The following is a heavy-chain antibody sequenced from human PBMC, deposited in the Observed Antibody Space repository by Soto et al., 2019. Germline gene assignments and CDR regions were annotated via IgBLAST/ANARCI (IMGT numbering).Heavy chain of an antibody. CDR3: ARGLRVYYDRSGLHY. J-gene: IGHJ4*02. CDR1: GFTFSNYE. Sequence: GGSLRLSCAASGFTFSNYEMNWVRQTPGKGLEWVSYISYTGSTIYYADSVRGRFTISRDNSKNSLYLQMNSLRAEDTAVYYCARGLRVYYDRSGLHYWGQGTLVTVSS. V-gene: IGHV3-48*03. D-gene: IGHD3-22*01. CDR2: ISYTGSTI.